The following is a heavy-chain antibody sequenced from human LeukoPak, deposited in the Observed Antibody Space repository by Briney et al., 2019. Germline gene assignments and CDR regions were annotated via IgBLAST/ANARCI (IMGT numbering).Heavy chain of an antibody. V-gene: IGHV3-9*01. Sequence: GGSLGLSCAASGFTFDDYAMHWVRQAPGKGLEWVSGISWNSGSIGYADSVKGRFTISRDNAKNSLYLQMNSLRAEDTAVYYCARDTHHDPWGQGTLVTVSS. J-gene: IGHJ5*02. CDR1: GFTFDDYA. CDR3: ARDTHHDP. CDR2: ISWNSGSI.